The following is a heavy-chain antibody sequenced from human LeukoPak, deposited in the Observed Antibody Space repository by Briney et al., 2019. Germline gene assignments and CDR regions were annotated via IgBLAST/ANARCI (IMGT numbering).Heavy chain of an antibody. V-gene: IGHV1-69*05. J-gene: IGHJ4*02. CDR1: GYTFTGYY. Sequence: ASVKVSCKASGYTFTGYYMHWVRQAPGQGLEWMGWIIPIFGTANYAQKFQGRVTITTDESTSTAYMELSSLRSEDTAVYYCATDYCSGGSCHDYWGQGTLVTVSS. D-gene: IGHD2-15*01. CDR2: IIPIFGTA. CDR3: ATDYCSGGSCHDY.